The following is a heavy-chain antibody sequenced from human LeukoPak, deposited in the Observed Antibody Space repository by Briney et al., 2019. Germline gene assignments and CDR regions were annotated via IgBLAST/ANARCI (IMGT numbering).Heavy chain of an antibody. CDR2: ISSSGSTI. D-gene: IGHD6-13*01. CDR3: ASLGAAGTNA. V-gene: IGHV3-48*03. CDR1: GFTFSSYE. J-gene: IGHJ5*02. Sequence: GGSLRLSCAASGFTFSSYEMNWVRQAPGKGLEWVSYISSSGSTIYYADSVKGRFTISRDNAKNSLYLQMNSLRAEDTAVYYCASLGAAGTNAWGQGTLVTVSS.